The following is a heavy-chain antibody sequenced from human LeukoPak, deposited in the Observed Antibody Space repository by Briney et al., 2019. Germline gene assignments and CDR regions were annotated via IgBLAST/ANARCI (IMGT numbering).Heavy chain of an antibody. CDR2: VSNSGST. V-gene: IGHV4-59*01. Sequence: SETLSLTCTVSGGSISTYFCTWIRQPPGKGLEWIGYVSNSGSTNYNPSLKSRVTISVDTSKNQFSLKPNSLTPADTAVYYCALAARRSASFDYWGQGTLVTVSS. CDR1: GGSISTYF. CDR3: ALAARRSASFDY. D-gene: IGHD6-6*01. J-gene: IGHJ4*02.